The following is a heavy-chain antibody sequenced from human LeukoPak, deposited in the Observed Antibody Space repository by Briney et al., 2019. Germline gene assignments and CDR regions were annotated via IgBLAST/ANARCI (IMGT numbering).Heavy chain of an antibody. V-gene: IGHV3-48*02. Sequence: PGGSLRLSCAASGLTLSGFSVNWVRQAPGKGLEWISYSSGSNTIYYADSVKGRFTISRDKAKNSLFLQMNSLRDEDTAVYYCVRTGGYSYGPFEYWGQGTLVTVSS. J-gene: IGHJ4*02. CDR2: SSGSNTI. CDR1: GLTLSGFS. CDR3: VRTGGYSYGPFEY. D-gene: IGHD5-18*01.